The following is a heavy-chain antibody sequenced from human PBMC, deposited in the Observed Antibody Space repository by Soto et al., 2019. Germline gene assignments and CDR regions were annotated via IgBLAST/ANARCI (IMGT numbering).Heavy chain of an antibody. Sequence: QVQLVQSGAEVRRTGSSVKVSCKASGGSFSYYAFSWVRQGPGQGLEWMGGIIPLFGTTKYAQTFQGRVTITADESTKIVYMELSSLRSEDTAVYYCARSGEAYYDVLTGYSKGSWFDPWGQATLGTVSS. V-gene: IGHV1-69*01. CDR2: IIPLFGTT. CDR1: GGSFSYYA. CDR3: ARSGEAYYDVLTGYSKGSWFDP. D-gene: IGHD3-9*01. J-gene: IGHJ5*02.